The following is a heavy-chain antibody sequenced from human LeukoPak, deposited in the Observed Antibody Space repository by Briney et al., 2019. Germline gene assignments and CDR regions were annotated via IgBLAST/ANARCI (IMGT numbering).Heavy chain of an antibody. Sequence: PSXXLSLTCTVSGGSIRSSDYYWAWIRQPPGRGLEWIETIHYSGSTFYKPPLKSRLTVDEETARNQFYMKLSSVTAADTAVYYCARASGVLPSFEWANWFDTWGQGSLVTVSS. CDR2: IHYSGST. J-gene: IGHJ5*02. CDR3: ARASGVLPSFEWANWFDT. D-gene: IGHD3-9*01. V-gene: IGHV4-39*01. CDR1: GGSIRSSDYY.